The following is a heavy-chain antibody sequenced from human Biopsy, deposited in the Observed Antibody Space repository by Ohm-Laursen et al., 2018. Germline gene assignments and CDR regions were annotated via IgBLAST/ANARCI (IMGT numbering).Heavy chain of an antibody. D-gene: IGHD3-10*01. J-gene: IGHJ5*02. Sequence: GASVKVSCKASGYTFNAYYIHWMRQAPGQGLEWMGWINPATGETRYAQRFQGRVTMTRDTSVTTAYMQLSSLTSDDTALYYCAKPSEGVSTIGFDPWGQGTQVIVSS. CDR3: AKPSEGVSTIGFDP. CDR2: INPATGET. V-gene: IGHV1-2*02. CDR1: GYTFNAYY.